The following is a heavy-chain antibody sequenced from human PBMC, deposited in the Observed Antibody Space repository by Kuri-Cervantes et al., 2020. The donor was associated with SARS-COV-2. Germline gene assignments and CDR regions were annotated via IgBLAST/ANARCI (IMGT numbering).Heavy chain of an antibody. Sequence: ASVKVSCKASGNTFTSYGISWVRQAPGQGLEWMGWISAYNGNTNYAQNLQGRVTMTTDTSTSTAYMELRSLRSDDTAVYYCAREVYSSGWVDYWGQGTLVTVSS. D-gene: IGHD6-19*01. CDR2: ISAYNGNT. V-gene: IGHV1-18*01. CDR3: AREVYSSGWVDY. CDR1: GNTFTSYG. J-gene: IGHJ4*02.